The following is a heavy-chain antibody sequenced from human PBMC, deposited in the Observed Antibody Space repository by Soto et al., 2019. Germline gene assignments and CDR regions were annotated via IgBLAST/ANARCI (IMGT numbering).Heavy chain of an antibody. V-gene: IGHV3-64D*09. CDR2: ISSNGGST. D-gene: IGHD1-26*01. Sequence: GGPLRLSCSASGFTFSSYAMHWVRQAPGKGLEYVSAISSNGGSTYYADSVKGRFTISRDNSKNTLYLQMSSLRAEDTAVYYCVKDGTQSASPYYFDYWGQGTLVTVSS. J-gene: IGHJ4*02. CDR3: VKDGTQSASPYYFDY. CDR1: GFTFSSYA.